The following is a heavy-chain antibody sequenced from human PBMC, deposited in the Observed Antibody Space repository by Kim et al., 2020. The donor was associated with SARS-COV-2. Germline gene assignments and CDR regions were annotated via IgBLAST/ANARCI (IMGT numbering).Heavy chain of an antibody. V-gene: IGHV4-31*03. J-gene: IGHJ4*02. CDR3: ARGGRGVVIAIKS. CDR2: IYYSGST. CDR1: GGSISSGGYY. D-gene: IGHD2-21*01. Sequence: SETLSLTCTVSGGSISSGGYYWSWIRQHPGKGLEWIGYIYYSGSTYYNPSLKCRVTISVDTSKNQFSLKLSSVTAADTAVYYCARGGRGVVIAIKSWGQGTLVTVSS.